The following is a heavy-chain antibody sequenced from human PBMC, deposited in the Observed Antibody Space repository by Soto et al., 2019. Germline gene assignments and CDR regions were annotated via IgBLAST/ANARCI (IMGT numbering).Heavy chain of an antibody. V-gene: IGHV3-7*01. D-gene: IGHD4-17*01. CDR3: AGVDGDYGHFDY. J-gene: IGHJ4*02. CDR2: IKQDGSEK. CDR1: GFTFSTYW. Sequence: GGSLRLSCAASGFTFSTYWMSWVRQAPGKGLEWVANIKQDGSEKFYVDSVKGRFTISRDNAKNSLYLQMNSLRAEDTAMYYCAGVDGDYGHFDYWGQGTLVTVSS.